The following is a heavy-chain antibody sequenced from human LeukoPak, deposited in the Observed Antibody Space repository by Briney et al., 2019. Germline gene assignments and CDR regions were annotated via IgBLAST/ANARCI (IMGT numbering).Heavy chain of an antibody. V-gene: IGHV4-39*02. CDR2: IYYSGST. CDR1: GGSISSSSYY. D-gene: IGHD1-26*01. Sequence: PSETLSLTCTVSGGSISSSSYYWGWIRQPPGKGLEWIGSIYYSGSTYYNPSLKSRVTISVDTSKNQFSLKLSSVTPEDTAVYYCARDQVGANAFDIWGQGTMVTVSS. J-gene: IGHJ3*02. CDR3: ARDQVGANAFDI.